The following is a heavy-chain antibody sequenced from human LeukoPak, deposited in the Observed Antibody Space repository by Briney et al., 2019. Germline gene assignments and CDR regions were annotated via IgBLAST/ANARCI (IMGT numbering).Heavy chain of an antibody. J-gene: IGHJ4*02. CDR1: GGSISSGGYY. CDR3: ARAGVWGSHRPYPK. Sequence: PSETLSLTCTVSGGSISSGGYYWSWIRQHPGKGLEWIGYIYYSGSTYYNPSLKSRVTISVDTSKNQFSLKLSSVTAADTAVYYCARAGVWGSHRPYPKWGQGTLVTVSS. V-gene: IGHV4-31*03. CDR2: IYYSGST. D-gene: IGHD3-16*02.